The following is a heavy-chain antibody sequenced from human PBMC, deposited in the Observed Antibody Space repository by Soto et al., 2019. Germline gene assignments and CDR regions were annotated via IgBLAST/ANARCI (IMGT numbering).Heavy chain of an antibody. CDR2: INPSGGST. V-gene: IGHV1-46*01. CDR3: ARTLNWSYDYFAY. J-gene: IGHJ4*02. CDR1: GYTFTGYH. D-gene: IGHD1-7*01. Sequence: QVQLVQSGAEVKKPGASVRVSCKASGYTFTGYHMHWVRQAPGQRLEWVGMINPSGGSTKYAQNFQGRVTMTTVTSTTTVYMELSSLRSEDTAVYYCARTLNWSYDYFAYWGQGTLVTVSS.